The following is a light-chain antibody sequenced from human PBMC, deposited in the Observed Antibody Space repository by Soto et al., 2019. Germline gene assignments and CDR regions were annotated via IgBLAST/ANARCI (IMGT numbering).Light chain of an antibody. CDR1: QSVSSN. CDR3: QQYNNWPRT. CDR2: GAS. V-gene: IGKV3-15*01. J-gene: IGKJ1*01. Sequence: IVLTQSPGTLSLSPGQRATLSCRASQSVSSNLAWYQQKPGQAPRLLIYGASTRATGIPARFSGSGSRTEFTLTISSLQSEDFAVYYCQQYNNWPRTFGQGTKVDIK.